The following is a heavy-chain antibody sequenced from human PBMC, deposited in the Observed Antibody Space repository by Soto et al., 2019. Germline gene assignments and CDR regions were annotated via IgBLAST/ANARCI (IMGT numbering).Heavy chain of an antibody. J-gene: IGHJ4*02. D-gene: IGHD2-15*01. CDR2: ISSSSSTI. CDR3: ARGPDDIVVVVAADY. CDR1: GFTFSSYS. V-gene: IGHV3-48*02. Sequence: PGGSLRLSCAASGFTFSSYSMNWVRQAPGKGLEWVSYISSSSSTIYYADSVKGRFTISRDNAKNSLYLQMNSLRDEDTAVYYCARGPDDIVVVVAADYWGQGTLVTVSS.